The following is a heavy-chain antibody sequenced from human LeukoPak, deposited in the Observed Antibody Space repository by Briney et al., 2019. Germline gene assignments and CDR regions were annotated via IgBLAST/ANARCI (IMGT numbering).Heavy chain of an antibody. CDR2: IYYTGST. CDR3: ARSLSSIGYYYYGMDV. J-gene: IGHJ6*02. V-gene: IGHV4-59*08. D-gene: IGHD6-13*01. Sequence: PSETLSLTCTLSGGSISTYYWSWIRQPPGKGLEWIGYIYYTGSTDYNPSLKSRVTISLDTSKDQFSLKLSSVTAADTAVYYCARSLSSIGYYYYGMDVWGQGTTVTVSS. CDR1: GGSISTYY.